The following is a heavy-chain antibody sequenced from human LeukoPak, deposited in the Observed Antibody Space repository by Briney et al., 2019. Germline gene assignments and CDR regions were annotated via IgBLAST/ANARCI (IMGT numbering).Heavy chain of an antibody. V-gene: IGHV3-23*01. CDR2: ISGSGGST. D-gene: IGHD6-19*01. J-gene: IGHJ6*02. Sequence: GGSLRLSCAASGFTFSSYAMSWVRQAPGKGLEWVSAISGSGGSTYYADSVKGRFTISRDNSKNTLYLQMNSLRAEDTAVYYCAKGSRLAVAGIYYYYGMDVWGQGTTVTVSS. CDR1: GFTFSSYA. CDR3: AKGSRLAVAGIYYYYGMDV.